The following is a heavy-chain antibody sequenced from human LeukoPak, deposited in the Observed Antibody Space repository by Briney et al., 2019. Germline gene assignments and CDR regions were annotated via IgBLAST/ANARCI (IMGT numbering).Heavy chain of an antibody. Sequence: GGSLRLSCAASGFTFSSYWMSWVRQAPGKGLEWVANIKQDGSEKYYVDSVKGRFTISRDNAKNSLYLQMNSLRAEDTALYYCARALVGATINANYYYYMDVWGKGTTVTVSS. CDR1: GFTFSSYW. J-gene: IGHJ6*03. CDR2: IKQDGSEK. V-gene: IGHV3-7*03. D-gene: IGHD1-26*01. CDR3: ARALVGATINANYYYYMDV.